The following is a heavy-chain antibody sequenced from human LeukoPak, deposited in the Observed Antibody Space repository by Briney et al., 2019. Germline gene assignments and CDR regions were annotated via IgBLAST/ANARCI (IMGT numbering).Heavy chain of an antibody. CDR3: ARGSNDFWSGYYASLVPYYYGMDV. CDR1: GFTFSSYD. D-gene: IGHD3-3*01. V-gene: IGHV3-13*01. J-gene: IGHJ6*02. CDR2: IGTAGDT. Sequence: GGSLRLSCAASGFTFSSYDMHWVRQAPGKGLEWVSAIGTAGDTYYPGSVKGRFTISRENAKNSLYLQMNSLRAGDTAVYYCARGSNDFWSGYYASLVPYYYGMDVWGQGTTVTVSS.